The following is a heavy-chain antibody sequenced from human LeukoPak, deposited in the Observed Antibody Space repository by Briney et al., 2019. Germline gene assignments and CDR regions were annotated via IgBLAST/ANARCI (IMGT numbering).Heavy chain of an antibody. CDR3: ARDQYYYDSSGYYAYYFDY. V-gene: IGHV4-4*07. D-gene: IGHD3-22*01. J-gene: IGHJ4*02. CDR2: IYTSGST. Sequence: SETLSLTCTVSGGSISSYYWSWIRQPAGKGLEWIGRIYTSGSTNYNPSLKSRVIMSVDTSKNQFSLKLSSVTAADTAVYYCARDQYYYDSSGYYAYYFDYWGQGTLVTVSS. CDR1: GGSISSYY.